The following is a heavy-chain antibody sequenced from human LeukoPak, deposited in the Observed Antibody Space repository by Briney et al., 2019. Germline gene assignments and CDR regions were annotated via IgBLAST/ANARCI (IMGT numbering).Heavy chain of an antibody. V-gene: IGHV3-21*01. CDR1: GFTFSSYS. J-gene: IGHJ5*02. Sequence: PGGSLRLSCAASGFTFSSYSMNWVRQAPGKGLEWVSSISSSSSYIYYADSVKGRFTISRDNAKKSMYLQMNSLRAEDTAVYYCARDGYYDSIGSGFDPWGQGTLVTVSS. CDR2: ISSSSSYI. D-gene: IGHD3-22*01. CDR3: ARDGYYDSIGSGFDP.